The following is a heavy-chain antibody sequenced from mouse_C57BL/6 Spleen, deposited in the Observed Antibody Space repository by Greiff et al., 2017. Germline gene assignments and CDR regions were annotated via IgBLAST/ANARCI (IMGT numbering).Heavy chain of an antibody. CDR2: IYPGDGDT. J-gene: IGHJ2*01. CDR3: ARGENPRYFDY. Sequence: VKLMESGPELVKPGASVKISCKASGYAFSSSWMNWVKQRPGKGLEWIGRIYPGDGDTNYNGKFKGKATLTADKSSSTAYMQLSSLTSEDSAVYFCARGENPRYFDYWGQGTTLTVSS. V-gene: IGHV1-82*01. CDR1: GYAFSSSW.